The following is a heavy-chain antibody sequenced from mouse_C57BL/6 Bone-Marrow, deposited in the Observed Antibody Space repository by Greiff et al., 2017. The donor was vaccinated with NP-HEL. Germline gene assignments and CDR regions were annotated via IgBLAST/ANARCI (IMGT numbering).Heavy chain of an antibody. CDR2: IRLKSDNYAT. CDR1: GFTFSNYW. Sequence: EVKLVESGGGLVQPGGSMTLSCVASGFTFSNYWMNWVRQSPVKGLEWVAQIRLKSDNYATHYAESVKGRFTISRDDSKSSVYLQMNNLRAEDTGIYFCTGRYYYGSSYWYFDVWGTGTTVTVSS. J-gene: IGHJ1*03. D-gene: IGHD1-1*01. V-gene: IGHV6-3*01. CDR3: TGRYYYGSSYWYFDV.